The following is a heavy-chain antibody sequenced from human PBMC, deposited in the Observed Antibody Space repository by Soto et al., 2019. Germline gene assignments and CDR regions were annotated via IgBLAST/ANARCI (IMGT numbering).Heavy chain of an antibody. CDR2: TYYRSKWYN. CDR3: AREGHSSSWLGRYYYYGMDV. Sequence: QVQLQQSGPGLVKPSQTLSLTCAISGDSVSSNSAAWNWIRQSPSRGLEWLGRTYYRSKWYNDYAVSVKSRITINPDTSKNQFSLQLNSVTPEDTAVYYCAREGHSSSWLGRYYYYGMDVWGQGTTVTVSS. CDR1: GDSVSSNSAA. V-gene: IGHV6-1*01. D-gene: IGHD6-13*01. J-gene: IGHJ6*02.